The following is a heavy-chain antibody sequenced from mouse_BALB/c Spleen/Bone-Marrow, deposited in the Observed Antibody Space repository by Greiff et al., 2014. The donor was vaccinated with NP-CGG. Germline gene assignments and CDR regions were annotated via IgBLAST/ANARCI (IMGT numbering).Heavy chain of an antibody. CDR3: TRSLRRYFEY. D-gene: IGHD1-2*01. CDR2: ILPGTGST. V-gene: IGHV1-9*01. J-gene: IGHJ2*01. CDR1: GYTFSHYW. Sequence: QVQLQQSGAELMKPGASVKISCKATGYTFSHYWIEWVKQRPGHGLEWIGEILPGTGSTKYNEKFKGKATITADTSSSTAYMQLSSLTSEDSAVYYCTRSLRRYFEYWGQGTTLTVSS.